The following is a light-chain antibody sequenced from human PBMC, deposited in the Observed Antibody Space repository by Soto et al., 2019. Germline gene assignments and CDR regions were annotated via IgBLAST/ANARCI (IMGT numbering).Light chain of an antibody. Sequence: IQLTQSPSSLSASVGDRVTITCRAGQDIGSALAWYQQRPRKAPKLLLYDATNLEAGVPSRFSGSGSGTDFTLPITSVRHEDLATYAFQQFNGLPLTFGGGTKVQIK. CDR1: QDIGSA. CDR2: DAT. CDR3: QQFNGLPLT. V-gene: IGKV1-13*02. J-gene: IGKJ4*01.